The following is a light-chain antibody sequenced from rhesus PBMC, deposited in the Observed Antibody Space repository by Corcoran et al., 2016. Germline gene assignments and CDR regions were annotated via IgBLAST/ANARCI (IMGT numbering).Light chain of an antibody. CDR1: QGISIW. CDR3: QQYSSRLFT. Sequence: DIQMTQSPSSLSASVGDTVTITCRASQGISIWLAWYQQKPGKAPKLLIYKASSLQRGVPSRFSGSGSGTDFSLTISSLQSEDFAPYYCQQYSSRLFTFGPGTKLDIK. J-gene: IGKJ3*01. V-gene: IGKV1-22*01. CDR2: KAS.